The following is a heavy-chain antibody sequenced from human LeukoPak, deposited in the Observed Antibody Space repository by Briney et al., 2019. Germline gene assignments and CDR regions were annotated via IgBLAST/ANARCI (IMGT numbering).Heavy chain of an antibody. V-gene: IGHV3-23*01. J-gene: IGHJ4*02. D-gene: IGHD6-19*01. CDR1: GFTFSSYA. CDR2: ISGSGGSA. Sequence: PGGSLRLSCAASGFTFSSYAMSWVRQAPGKGLEWVSAISGSGGSAYYADSVKGRFTISRDNSKNTLYLQMNSLRAEDTAVYYCAKSYQWLGYYFDYWGQGTLVTVSS. CDR3: AKSYQWLGYYFDY.